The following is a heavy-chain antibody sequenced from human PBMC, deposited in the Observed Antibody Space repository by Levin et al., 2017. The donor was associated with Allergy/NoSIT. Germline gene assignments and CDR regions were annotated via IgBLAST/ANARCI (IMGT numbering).Heavy chain of an antibody. CDR3: AKEQMAAIFGENYYEYYYKDV. J-gene: IGHJ6*03. Sequence: LSLPCAASGFTFSNYGMHWVRQAPGKGLEWVALISYDGSNKYYADSVKGRFTISRDNSKNTLYLQMNSLRAEDTAVYYCAKEQMAAIFGENYYEYYYKDVWGKGTTVTVSS. CDR1: GFTFSNYG. D-gene: IGHD3-3*01. V-gene: IGHV3-30*18. CDR2: ISYDGSNK.